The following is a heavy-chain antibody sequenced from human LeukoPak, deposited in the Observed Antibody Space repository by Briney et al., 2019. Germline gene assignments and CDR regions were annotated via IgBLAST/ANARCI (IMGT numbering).Heavy chain of an antibody. CDR2: IIPILGIA. V-gene: IGHV1-69*04. CDR1: GFTFSSYA. D-gene: IGHD1-26*01. CDR3: ARLPGGGSYDPQIGH. J-gene: IGHJ1*01. Sequence: SVKVSCKASGFTFSSYAISWVRQAPGQGLEWMGRIIPILGIANYAQKFQGRVTITADKSTSTAYMELSSLRSEDTAVYYCARLPGGGSYDPQIGHWGQGTLVTVSS.